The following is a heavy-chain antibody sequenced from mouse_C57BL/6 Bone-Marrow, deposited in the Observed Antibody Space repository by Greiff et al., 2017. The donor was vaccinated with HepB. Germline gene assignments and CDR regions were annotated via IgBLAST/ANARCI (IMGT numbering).Heavy chain of an antibody. CDR1: GFTFSSYA. CDR3: APLSRPHWCFDV. D-gene: IGHD6-1*01. V-gene: IGHV5-4*01. Sequence: EVQRVESGGGLVKPGGSLKLSCAASGFTFSSYAMSWVRQTPEKRLEWVATISAGGSSTYYPDNVKGRVTISRDNAKNNMYLQMSHLKSEDTSMYYCAPLSRPHWCFDVWGTGTTVTVSS. CDR2: ISAGGSST. J-gene: IGHJ1*03.